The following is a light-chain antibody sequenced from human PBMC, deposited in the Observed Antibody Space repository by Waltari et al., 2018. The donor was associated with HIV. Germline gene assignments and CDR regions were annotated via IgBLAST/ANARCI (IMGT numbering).Light chain of an antibody. Sequence: IQMTQFPSILSASVGDRVTITCRASQNLDSWLAWYQQRPGRAPKLLIYKASTLEYGIPARFIGSGSGTNFTLTINSLHPDDFATYFCQQYNSDFYTFGQGTRLDLK. CDR2: KAS. J-gene: IGKJ2*01. CDR3: QQYNSDFYT. V-gene: IGKV1-5*03. CDR1: QNLDSW.